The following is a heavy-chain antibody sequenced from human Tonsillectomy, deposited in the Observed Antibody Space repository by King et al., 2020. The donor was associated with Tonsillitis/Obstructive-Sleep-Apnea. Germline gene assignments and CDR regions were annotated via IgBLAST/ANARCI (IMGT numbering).Heavy chain of an antibody. D-gene: IGHD6-13*01. Sequence: VQLVESGAEVKNPGASVKVSCKASGYTFTSYGINWVRQAPGQGLEWMGWISAYSGNTNYAQKLLGRVSMTTDTSTNTAYMDLRSLRYDDTAVYYCARADPISAAGTFDPWGQGTLVTVSS. CDR2: ISAYSGNT. J-gene: IGHJ5*02. CDR1: GYTFTSYG. V-gene: IGHV1-18*01. CDR3: ARADPISAAGTFDP.